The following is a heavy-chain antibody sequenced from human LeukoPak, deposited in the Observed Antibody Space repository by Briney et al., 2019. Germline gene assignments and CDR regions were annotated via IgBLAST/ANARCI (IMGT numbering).Heavy chain of an antibody. V-gene: IGHV3-21*01. CDR2: ISSSSSYI. J-gene: IGHJ4*02. CDR1: GFTFSSYS. Sequence: GGSLRLSCAASGFTFSSYSVNWVRQAPGKGLEWVSSISSSSSYIYYADSVKGRFTISRDSAKNSLYLQMNSLRAEDTAVYYCARDTHSYGYSDYWGQGTLVTVSS. CDR3: ARDTHSYGYSDY. D-gene: IGHD5-18*01.